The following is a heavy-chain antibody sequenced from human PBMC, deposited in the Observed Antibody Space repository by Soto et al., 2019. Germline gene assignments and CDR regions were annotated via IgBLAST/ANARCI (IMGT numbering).Heavy chain of an antibody. CDR2: MNPNSGNT. CDR3: ARGIVVPAAMLGYFDY. V-gene: IGHV1-8*01. D-gene: IGHD2-2*01. J-gene: IGHJ4*02. Sequence: ASVKVSCKASGYTFTSYDINWVRQATGQGLEWMGWMNPNSGNTGYAQKFQGRVTMTRNTSISTAYMELSSLRSEDTAVYYCARGIVVPAAMLGYFDYWGQGTLVTVSS. CDR1: GYTFTSYD.